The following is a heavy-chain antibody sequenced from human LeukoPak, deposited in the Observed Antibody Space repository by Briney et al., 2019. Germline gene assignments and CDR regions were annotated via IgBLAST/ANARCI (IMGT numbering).Heavy chain of an antibody. CDR1: GYSFSNYG. J-gene: IGHJ5*02. CDR3: ARDIGPSQLELEVDP. V-gene: IGHV1-18*01. Sequence: ASVKVSCKASGYSFSNYGINWVRQAPGQGLEWMGRISAYNGNTNYAQKLQGRVTMTTDTSTSTAYMELRSLRSDDTAVYYCARDIGPSQLELEVDPWGQGTLVTVSS. D-gene: IGHD1-1*01. CDR2: ISAYNGNT.